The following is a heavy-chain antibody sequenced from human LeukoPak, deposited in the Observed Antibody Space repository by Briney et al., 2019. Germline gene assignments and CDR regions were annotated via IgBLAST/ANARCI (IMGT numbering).Heavy chain of an antibody. D-gene: IGHD4-17*01. Sequence: GASVKVSCKASGYTFTGYYMHWVRQAPGQGLEWMGRIVPNSGDTNYAQKFQARVTMTRDMSISTAYMELSRLRSDDTAVYYCAKGANTLTTPDYYFYGMDVWGQGTTVTVSS. J-gene: IGHJ6*02. CDR2: IVPNSGDT. CDR1: GYTFTGYY. CDR3: AKGANTLTTPDYYFYGMDV. V-gene: IGHV1-2*06.